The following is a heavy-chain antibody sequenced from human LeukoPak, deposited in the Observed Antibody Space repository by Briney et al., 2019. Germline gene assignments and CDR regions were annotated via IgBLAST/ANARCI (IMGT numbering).Heavy chain of an antibody. Sequence: SVKVSCKASGGTFSSYAISWVRQAPGQGLEWMGGIIPIFGTANYAQKFQGRVTITADESTSTAYMELSSLRSEDTAVYYCARVQNGWGDAFDIWGQGTMVTVSS. V-gene: IGHV1-69*01. D-gene: IGHD3-16*01. J-gene: IGHJ3*02. CDR2: IIPIFGTA. CDR3: ARVQNGWGDAFDI. CDR1: GGTFSSYA.